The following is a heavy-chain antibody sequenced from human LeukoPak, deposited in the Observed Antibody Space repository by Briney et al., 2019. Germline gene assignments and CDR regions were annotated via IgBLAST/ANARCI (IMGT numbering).Heavy chain of an antibody. Sequence: SETLSLTCTVSGGSISSYYWSWIRQPPGKGLEWIGYIYYRGSTNYNPSLKSRVTISVDTSKNQFSLKLSSVTAADTAVYYCASLQLWGPFDYWGQGTLVTVSS. CDR1: GGSISSYY. J-gene: IGHJ4*02. V-gene: IGHV4-59*01. CDR3: ASLQLWGPFDY. D-gene: IGHD5-18*01. CDR2: IYYRGST.